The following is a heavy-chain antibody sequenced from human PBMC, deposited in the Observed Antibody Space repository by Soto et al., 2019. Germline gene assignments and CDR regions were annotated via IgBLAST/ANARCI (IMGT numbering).Heavy chain of an antibody. CDR1: GGTFSSYA. CDR2: IIPIFGTA. D-gene: IGHD3-10*01. V-gene: IGHV1-69*13. Sequence: GASVKVSCKASGGTFSSYAISWVRQAPGQGPEWMGGIIPIFGTANYAQKFQGRVTITADESTSTAYMELSSLRSEDTAVYYCARSAGMARDWGAFDIWGQGTMVTVSS. CDR3: ARSAGMARDWGAFDI. J-gene: IGHJ3*02.